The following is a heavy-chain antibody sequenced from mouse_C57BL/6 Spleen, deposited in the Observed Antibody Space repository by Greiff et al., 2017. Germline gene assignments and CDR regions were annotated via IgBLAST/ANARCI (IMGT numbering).Heavy chain of an antibody. J-gene: IGHJ1*03. CDR3: ARGSDYRYWYFDV. CDR2: INSDGGST. V-gene: IGHV5-2*01. D-gene: IGHD2-4*01. CDR1: EYEFPSHD. Sequence: EVMLVESGGGLVQPGESLKLSCESNEYEFPSHDMSWVRKTPEKRLELVAAINSDGGSTYYPDTMERRFIISRDNTKKTLYLQLSSLRSEDTAFYYCARGSDYRYWYFDVWGTGTTVTVSS.